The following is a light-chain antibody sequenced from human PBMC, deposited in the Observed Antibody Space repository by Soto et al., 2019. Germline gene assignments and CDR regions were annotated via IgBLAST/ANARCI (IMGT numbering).Light chain of an antibody. CDR2: WAS. CDR1: RTFLYSSNNKNH. V-gene: IGKV4-1*01. CDR3: QQYADSPIT. J-gene: IGKJ5*01. Sequence: DILMTQSPDSLAVSLGERATINCKSSRTFLYSSNNKNHLAWYQQRPGQPPRLVIYWASIRDSGVPDRFNGSGSGTDFTLAISRVEPEDFAVYFCQQYADSPITFGQGTRLEIK.